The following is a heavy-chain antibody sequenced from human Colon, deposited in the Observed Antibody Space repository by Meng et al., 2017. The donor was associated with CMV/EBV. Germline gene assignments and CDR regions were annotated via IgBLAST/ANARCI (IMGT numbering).Heavy chain of an antibody. D-gene: IGHD2/OR15-2a*01. CDR2: IFKSGRT. Sequence: SETLSLTCTVSGGSMNDLAYYWGWFRQPPGGGLEWIGSIFKSGRTSYNSSLKSRVTVSIDTSTNPFSLKLASVDAAGTAVFYCGRGQTKMVSHAGLGYFRVEPWGQGALVTVSS. J-gene: IGHJ5*02. CDR3: GRGQTKMVSHAGLGYFRVEP. V-gene: IGHV4-39*07. CDR1: GGSMNDLAYY.